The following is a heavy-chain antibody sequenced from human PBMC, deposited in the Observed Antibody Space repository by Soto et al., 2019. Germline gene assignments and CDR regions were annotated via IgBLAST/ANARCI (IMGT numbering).Heavy chain of an antibody. J-gene: IGHJ4*02. CDR2: ISGSGGST. Sequence: PGGSLRLSCAASGCTVSTKYMSWVRQAPGKGLEWVSAISGSGGSTYYADSVKGRFTISRDNSKNTLYLQMNSLRAEDTAVYYCANAGVYVWGVPAPGNLRNYDYWGQGTLVTVSS. CDR1: GCTVSTKY. V-gene: IGHV3-23*01. D-gene: IGHD3-10*02. CDR3: ANAGVYVWGVPAPGNLRNYDY.